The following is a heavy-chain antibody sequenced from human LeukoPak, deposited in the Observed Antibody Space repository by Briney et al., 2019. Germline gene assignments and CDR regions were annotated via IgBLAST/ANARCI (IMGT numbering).Heavy chain of an antibody. Sequence: PSETLSLTCAVYGGSFSGYYRSWIRQPPGKGLEWIGEINHSGSTNYNPSLKSRVTISVDTSKNQFSLKLSSVTAADTAVYYCARIYYGSGIWGQGTLVTVSS. CDR3: ARIYYGSGI. CDR2: INHSGST. D-gene: IGHD3-10*01. CDR1: GGSFSGYY. J-gene: IGHJ4*02. V-gene: IGHV4-34*01.